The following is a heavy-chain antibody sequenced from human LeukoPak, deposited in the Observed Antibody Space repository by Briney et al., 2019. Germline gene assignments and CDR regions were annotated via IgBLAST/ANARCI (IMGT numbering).Heavy chain of an antibody. CDR2: IYSGGST. CDR3: ASSQNYYGGSGEAFDI. Sequence: PGGSLRLSCAASGFTVSSNYMSCVRQAPGRGLEWVSVIYSGGSTYYAVSVKGRFTISRDNSKNTLYLLLNCRKAEDTAVYYCASSQNYYGGSGEAFDIWGQGTMVTVSS. J-gene: IGHJ3*02. D-gene: IGHD3-22*01. V-gene: IGHV3-53*01. CDR1: GFTVSSNY.